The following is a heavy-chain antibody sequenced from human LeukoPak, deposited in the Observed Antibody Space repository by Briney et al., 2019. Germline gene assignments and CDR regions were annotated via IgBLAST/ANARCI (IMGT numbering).Heavy chain of an antibody. CDR3: ARDAWGFEDYDSSGYSTPYYFDY. D-gene: IGHD3-22*01. J-gene: IGHJ4*02. V-gene: IGHV4-39*07. CDR2: IYYSGST. Sequence: SEALSLTCTVSGDSISNIRYYWVWIRQPPGKGPEWIGSIYYSGSTYYNPSLKSRVTISVDTSKNQFSLKLSSVTAADTAVYYCARDAWGFEDYDSSGYSTPYYFDYWGQGTLVTVSS. CDR1: GDSISNIRYY.